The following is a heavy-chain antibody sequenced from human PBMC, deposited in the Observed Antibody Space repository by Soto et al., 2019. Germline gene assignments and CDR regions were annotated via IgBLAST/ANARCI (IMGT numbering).Heavy chain of an antibody. CDR2: IYYSGST. J-gene: IGHJ4*02. Sequence: PSETLSLTCTVSGGSISSSSYYWGWIRQPPEKGLEWIGSIYYSGSTYYNPSLKSRVTISVDTSKNQFSLKLSSVTAADTAVYYCARRRYYYDSSGYYYDAFDYWGQGTLVTVSS. D-gene: IGHD3-22*01. V-gene: IGHV4-39*01. CDR1: GGSISSSSYY. CDR3: ARRRYYYDSSGYYYDAFDY.